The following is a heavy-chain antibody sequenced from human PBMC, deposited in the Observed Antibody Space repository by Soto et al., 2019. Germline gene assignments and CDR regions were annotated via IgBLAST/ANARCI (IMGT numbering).Heavy chain of an antibody. CDR1: GFTFSSYG. CDR3: ANLIAGATYYYGMDV. CDR2: ISYDGSNK. V-gene: IGHV3-30*18. J-gene: IGHJ6*02. D-gene: IGHD1-26*01. Sequence: TGGSLRLSCAASGFTFSSYGMHWVRQAPGKGLEWVAVISYDGSNKYYADSVKGRFTISRDNSKNTLYLQMNSLRAEDTAVYYCANLIAGATYYYGMDVWGQGTTVTVSS.